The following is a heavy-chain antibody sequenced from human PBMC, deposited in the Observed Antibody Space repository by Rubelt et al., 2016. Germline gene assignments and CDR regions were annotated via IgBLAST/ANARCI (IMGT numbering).Heavy chain of an antibody. CDR2: ISYSGST. V-gene: IGHV4-59*01. J-gene: IGHJ5*02. Sequence: QVQLQESGPGLVKSSETLSLTCTVSGGSISSYYWSWIRQPAGKGLEWIGYISYSGSTKYNPSLKSRVTISLDTSKNQVSLKLISVTAAEAAVYYYARGVKESSSWYTAWGQGTLVTVSS. CDR1: GGSISSYY. CDR3: ARGVKESSSWYTA. D-gene: IGHD6-13*01.